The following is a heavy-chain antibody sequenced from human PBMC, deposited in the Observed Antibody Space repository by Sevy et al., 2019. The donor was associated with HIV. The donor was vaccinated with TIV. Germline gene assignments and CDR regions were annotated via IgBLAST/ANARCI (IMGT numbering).Heavy chain of an antibody. D-gene: IGHD6-13*01. J-gene: IGHJ5*02. CDR1: GYTLTELS. V-gene: IGHV1-24*01. CDR3: ATDRYIAAAGGNLNIEFDP. Sequence: ASVKVSCKVSGYTLTELSMHWVRQAPGKGLEWMGGFDPEDGETIYAQKFQGRVTMTEDTSTDTAYMELSSLRSEDTAVYYCATDRYIAAAGGNLNIEFDPWGQGTLVTVSS. CDR2: FDPEDGET.